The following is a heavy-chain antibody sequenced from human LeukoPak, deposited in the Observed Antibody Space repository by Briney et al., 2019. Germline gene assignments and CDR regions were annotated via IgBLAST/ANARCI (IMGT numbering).Heavy chain of an antibody. CDR3: ARAQRNCGGDCYFSPVDY. J-gene: IGHJ4*02. Sequence: ASVKVSCKASGYTFTSYYMHWVRQAPGQGLEWMGIINPSGGSTSYAQKFQGRVTMTRDTSTSTVYMELSSLRPEDTAVYYCARAQRNCGGDCYFSPVDYWGQGTLVTVSS. CDR2: INPSGGST. CDR1: GYTFTSYY. D-gene: IGHD2-21*02. V-gene: IGHV1-46*01.